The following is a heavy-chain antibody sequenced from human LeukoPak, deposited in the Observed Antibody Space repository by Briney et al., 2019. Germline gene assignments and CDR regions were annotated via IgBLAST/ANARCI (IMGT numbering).Heavy chain of an antibody. CDR3: ARDRSSGWYPLDY. CDR1: GGTFSSSA. V-gene: IGHV1-69*04. Sequence: ASVKVSCKTSGGTFSSSAITWVRQAPGQGLEWMGRIIPVLNITSYAQKFQGRVTITADTSTSTVYMELSSLRSEETAVYYCARDRSSGWYPLDYWGQGTLVTVSS. D-gene: IGHD6-13*01. J-gene: IGHJ4*02. CDR2: IIPVLNIT.